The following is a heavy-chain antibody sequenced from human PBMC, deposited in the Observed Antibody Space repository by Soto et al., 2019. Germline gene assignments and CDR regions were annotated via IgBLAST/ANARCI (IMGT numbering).Heavy chain of an antibody. D-gene: IGHD3-3*01. V-gene: IGHV3-23*01. CDR3: AQDSRFLEWLYRIRFDY. Sequence: EVQLLESGGGLVQPGGSLRLSCAASGFTFSNCAMSWVRQAPGKGLEWVSTITGSGGSTYYADSVKGRFTISRDNSKNTLYLQMNRLRAEDTAVYYCAQDSRFLEWLYRIRFDYWGQGTLVTVSS. CDR2: ITGSGGST. CDR1: GFTFSNCA. J-gene: IGHJ4*02.